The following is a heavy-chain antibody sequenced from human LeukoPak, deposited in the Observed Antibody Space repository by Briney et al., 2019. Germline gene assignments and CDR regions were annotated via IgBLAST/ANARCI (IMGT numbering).Heavy chain of an antibody. J-gene: IGHJ3*02. CDR1: GFTFSSYA. CDR3: ARDVGITGTDSAFDI. CDR2: ISYDGNKK. Sequence: PGGSLRLSCAASGFTFSSYAMHWVRQAPGKGLEWVAVISYDGNKKYYADSVKGRFTISRDNSKSTLHLQMNSLRVEDTAVYYCARDVGITGTDSAFDIWGQGTMVTVSS. V-gene: IGHV3-30-3*01. D-gene: IGHD1-20*01.